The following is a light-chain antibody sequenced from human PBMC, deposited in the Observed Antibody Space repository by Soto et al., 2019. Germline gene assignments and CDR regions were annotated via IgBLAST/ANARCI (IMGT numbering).Light chain of an antibody. J-gene: IGLJ1*01. CDR2: DVS. V-gene: IGLV2-11*01. CDR1: SSDVGGYNY. Sequence: QSALTQPRSVSGSPGQSVTISCTGTSSDVGGYNYVSWYQQHPGKAPKLMIYDVSKRPSGVPDRFSGSKSGNTASLTISGRQAEDEADYYCCSYAGTSYVFGTGTKLTVL. CDR3: CSYAGTSYV.